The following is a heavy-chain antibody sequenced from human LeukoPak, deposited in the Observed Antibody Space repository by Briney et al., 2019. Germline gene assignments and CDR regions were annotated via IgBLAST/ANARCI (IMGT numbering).Heavy chain of an antibody. V-gene: IGHV1-24*01. J-gene: IGHJ3*02. Sequence: ASVKVSCKVSGYTLTELSMHWVRQAPGKGLEWMGGFDPEDGETIYAQKFQGRVTMTEDTSTDTAYMELSGLRSEDTAVYYCATVRPVGATPLGAFDIWGQGTMVTVSS. D-gene: IGHD1-26*01. CDR3: ATVRPVGATPLGAFDI. CDR1: GYTLTELS. CDR2: FDPEDGET.